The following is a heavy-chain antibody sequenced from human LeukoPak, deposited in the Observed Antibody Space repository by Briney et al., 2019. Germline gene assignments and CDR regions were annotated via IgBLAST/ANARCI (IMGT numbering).Heavy chain of an antibody. CDR3: ATYNWGFYYFDY. D-gene: IGHD1-1*01. V-gene: IGHV5-51*01. CDR2: IYPADSNT. J-gene: IGHJ4*02. Sequence: GESLKISCKASGYSFTNYWIGWVRQMPGKGLEWMAIIYPADSNTRYSPSFQGQVTISADKSISTAYLQWSTLKVSDTAMYYCATYNWGFYYFDYWGQGTLVTVSS. CDR1: GYSFTNYW.